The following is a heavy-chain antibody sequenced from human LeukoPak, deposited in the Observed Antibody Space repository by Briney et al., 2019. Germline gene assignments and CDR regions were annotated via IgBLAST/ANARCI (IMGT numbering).Heavy chain of an antibody. J-gene: IGHJ5*02. Sequence: SGTLSLTCAVSGGSISSSNWWSWVRQPPGKGLEWIGEIYHSGSTNYNPSLKSRVTISVDKSKNQFSLKLSSVTAADTAVYYCARGYSSGWYYSGRHYNWFDPWGQGILVTVSS. D-gene: IGHD6-19*01. CDR2: IYHSGST. V-gene: IGHV4-4*02. CDR3: ARGYSSGWYYSGRHYNWFDP. CDR1: GGSISSSNW.